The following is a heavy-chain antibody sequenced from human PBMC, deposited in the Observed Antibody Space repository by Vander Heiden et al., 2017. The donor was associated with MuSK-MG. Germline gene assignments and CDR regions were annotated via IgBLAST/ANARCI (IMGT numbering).Heavy chain of an antibody. D-gene: IGHD6-13*01. V-gene: IGHV1-46*01. J-gene: IGHJ3*02. CDR1: GDTFTSYY. CDR2: INPSGGST. Sequence: QVQLVQSGAEVKKPGASVKVSCKASGDTFTSYYMHWVRQAPGQGLEWMGIINPSGGSTSYAQKFQGRVTMTRDTSTSTVYMELSSLRSEDTAVYYCASGAGHDAFDIWGQGTMVTVSS. CDR3: ASGAGHDAFDI.